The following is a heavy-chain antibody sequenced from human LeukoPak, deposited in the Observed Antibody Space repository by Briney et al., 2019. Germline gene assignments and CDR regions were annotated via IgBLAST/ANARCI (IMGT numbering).Heavy chain of an antibody. Sequence: GGSLRLSCAASGFTFSNYTMHWVREAPGKGLKWVTIISYDGTNQYYVESVKCRFTISRDNSKNTLYLRMNNLRAEDTAVYYCARGGLEMATTLNWYFDLWGRGTLVTVSS. D-gene: IGHD5-24*01. V-gene: IGHV3-30*04. CDR3: ARGGLEMATTLNWYFDL. CDR2: ISYDGTNQ. J-gene: IGHJ2*01. CDR1: GFTFSNYT.